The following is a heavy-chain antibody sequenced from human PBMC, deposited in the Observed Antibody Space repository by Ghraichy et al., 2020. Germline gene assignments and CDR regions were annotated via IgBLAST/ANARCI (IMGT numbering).Heavy chain of an antibody. J-gene: IGHJ2*01. CDR1: GGSFSDYY. Sequence: SETQSLTCAVYGGSFSDYYWSWIRQPPGKGLEWIGEIDHSGSTNYNTSLKSRVTISVDTSKNQFSLNLGSLTAADTAVYYCARGLVPPGSRYFDLWGLGTLVTVSS. D-gene: IGHD2-2*01. V-gene: IGHV4-34*01. CDR3: ARGLVPPGSRYFDL. CDR2: IDHSGST.